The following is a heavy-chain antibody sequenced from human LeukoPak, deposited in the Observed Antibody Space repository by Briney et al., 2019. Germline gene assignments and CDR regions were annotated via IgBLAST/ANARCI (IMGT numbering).Heavy chain of an antibody. J-gene: IGHJ4*02. V-gene: IGHV3-7*01. CDR3: AREPPPYDYVWGSYREDYFDY. CDR1: GFTFSSYW. D-gene: IGHD3-16*02. Sequence: PGGSLRLSCAASGFTFSSYWMSWVRQAPGKGLEWVANIKQDGSEKYYVDSVKGRFTISRDNAKNSLYLQMNSLRAEDTAGYYCAREPPPYDYVWGSYREDYFDYWGQGTLVTVSS. CDR2: IKQDGSEK.